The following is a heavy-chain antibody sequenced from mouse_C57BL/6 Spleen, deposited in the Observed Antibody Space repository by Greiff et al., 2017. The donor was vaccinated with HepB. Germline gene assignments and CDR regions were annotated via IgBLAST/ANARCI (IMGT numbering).Heavy chain of an antibody. Sequence: EVKVEESGPGLVKPSQSLSLTCSVTGYSITSGYYWNWIRQFPGNKLEWMGYISYDGSNNYNPSLKNRISITRDTSKNQFFLTLNSVTTEDTATYYCARDPAYPYWGQGTLVTVSA. J-gene: IGHJ3*01. CDR1: GYSITSGYY. V-gene: IGHV3-6*01. D-gene: IGHD1-2*01. CDR3: ARDPAYPY. CDR2: ISYDGSN.